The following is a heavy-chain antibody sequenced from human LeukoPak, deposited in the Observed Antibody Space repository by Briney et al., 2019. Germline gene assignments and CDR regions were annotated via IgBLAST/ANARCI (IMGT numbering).Heavy chain of an antibody. CDR1: GFTFGDYA. J-gene: IGHJ4*02. V-gene: IGHV3-49*04. D-gene: IGHD2-2*01. CDR2: IRSKAYGGTT. CDR3: ARDRSSNEYYFDY. Sequence: GGSLRLSCTASGFTFGDYAMSWVRQAPGKGLEWVGFIRSKAYGGTTEYAASVKGRFTISRDDSKSIAYLQMNSLKTEDTAVYYCARDRSSNEYYFDYWGQGTLVTVSS.